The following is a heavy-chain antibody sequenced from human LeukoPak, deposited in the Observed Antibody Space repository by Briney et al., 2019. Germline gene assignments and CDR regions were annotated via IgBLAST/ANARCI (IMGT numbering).Heavy chain of an antibody. CDR1: GFTFSSYW. CDR3: ARVIGWNYYYMDV. CDR2: IKQDGSEK. Sequence: PGGSLRLSCAASGFTFSSYWMSWVRQAPGKGLEWMANIKQDGSEKYYVDSVKGRFTISRDNAKNSLYLQMNSLRAEDTAVYYCARVIGWNYYYMDVWGKGTTVTVSS. J-gene: IGHJ6*03. V-gene: IGHV3-7*01. D-gene: IGHD2-15*01.